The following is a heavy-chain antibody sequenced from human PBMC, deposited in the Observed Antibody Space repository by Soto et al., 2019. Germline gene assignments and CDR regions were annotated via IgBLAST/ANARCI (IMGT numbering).Heavy chain of an antibody. CDR1: GFTFSSYA. J-gene: IGHJ4*02. D-gene: IGHD1-26*01. V-gene: IGHV3-23*01. CDR3: AKDSLKWELRFEPSYYFDY. Sequence: GGSLRLSCAASGFTFSSYAMSWVRQAPGKGLEWVSTISGSGGYTYYADSVKGRFTISRDNSKNTLYLQMNSLRAEDTAVYFCAKDSLKWELRFEPSYYFDYWGQGTLVTVSS. CDR2: ISGSGGYT.